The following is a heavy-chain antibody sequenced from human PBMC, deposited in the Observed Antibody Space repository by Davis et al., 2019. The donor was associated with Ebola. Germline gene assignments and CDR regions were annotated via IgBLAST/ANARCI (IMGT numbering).Heavy chain of an antibody. J-gene: IGHJ6*03. D-gene: IGHD5-24*01. Sequence: GESLKISCAASGFTFSESWMAWVRQAPGKGLEWLANMLHDGSEKYSAGPVKGRFTISRDNARNALYLQMNNLRAEDTAVYYCVKDLKDVPIGYTYYMDAWGKGTTVTVSS. CDR1: GFTFSESW. CDR2: MLHDGSEK. V-gene: IGHV3-7*01. CDR3: VKDLKDVPIGYTYYMDA.